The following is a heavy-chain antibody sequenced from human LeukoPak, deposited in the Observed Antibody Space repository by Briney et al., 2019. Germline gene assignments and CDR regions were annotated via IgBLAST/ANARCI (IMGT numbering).Heavy chain of an antibody. J-gene: IGHJ4*02. V-gene: IGHV3-49*04. D-gene: IGHD3-22*01. Sequence: GGSLRLSCTASGFTFGDYAMSWVRQAPGKGLEWVGFIRSKAYGGTTEYAASVKGRFTISRDDSKSIAYLEMNSLKTEDTAVYYCTRVSYYYDSSGYYSFDYWGQGTLVTVSS. CDR3: TRVSYYYDSSGYYSFDY. CDR1: GFTFGDYA. CDR2: IRSKAYGGTT.